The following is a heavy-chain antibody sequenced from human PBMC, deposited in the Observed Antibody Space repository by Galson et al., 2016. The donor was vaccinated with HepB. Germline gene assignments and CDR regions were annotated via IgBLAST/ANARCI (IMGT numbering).Heavy chain of an antibody. CDR3: ARDHAVGATWGYFYHYGMDV. V-gene: IGHV3-33*01. Sequence: SLRLSCAASGFDFRSYAMNWVRQAPGKGLEWVAFMWYDGSKKNYADSVKGRFTISRDNSKNKRYLQMNSLRAEDTAVYYCARDHAVGATWGYFYHYGMDVWGQGTLVTVSS. D-gene: IGHD1-26*01. CDR1: GFDFRSYA. J-gene: IGHJ6*02. CDR2: MWYDGSKK.